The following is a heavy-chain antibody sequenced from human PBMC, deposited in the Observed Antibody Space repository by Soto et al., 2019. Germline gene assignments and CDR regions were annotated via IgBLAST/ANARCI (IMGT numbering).Heavy chain of an antibody. J-gene: IGHJ6*02. Sequence: PGESVKISCKDSGYSFSTYWIAWVRQMPGKGLEWMGIIYLGDSDTRYSPSFEGQVTISLDKSISTASLQWSSLRASDTAIYYCARGVKRGSHFYGMDVWGQGTTVTVSS. V-gene: IGHV5-51*01. D-gene: IGHD1-26*01. CDR3: ARGVKRGSHFYGMDV. CDR1: GYSFSTYW. CDR2: IYLGDSDT.